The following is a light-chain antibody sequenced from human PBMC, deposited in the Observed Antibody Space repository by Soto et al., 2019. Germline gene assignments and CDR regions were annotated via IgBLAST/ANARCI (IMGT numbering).Light chain of an antibody. J-gene: IGKJ2*01. CDR3: QQYGGSPYT. CDR1: QSVRSNY. CDR2: GAS. V-gene: IGKV3-20*01. Sequence: ENVLTQSPGTLYLSPGERATLSCRASQSVRSNYLAWYQQKPGQAPRLLMYGASSRATGLPDRFSGTGSGTDFTLTISRLEPEDFAVYYCQQYGGSPYTFGQGTKLEIK.